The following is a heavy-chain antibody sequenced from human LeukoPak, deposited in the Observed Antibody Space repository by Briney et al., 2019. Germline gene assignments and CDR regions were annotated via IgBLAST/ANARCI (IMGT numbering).Heavy chain of an antibody. CDR3: ARDDVGATADY. D-gene: IGHD1-26*01. J-gene: IGHJ4*02. V-gene: IGHV3-7*01. Sequence: GGSLRLSCAASGFTFSSYAMSWVRQAPGKGLEWVANIKQDGSEKYYVDSVKGRFTISRDNAKNSLYLQMNSLRAEDTAVYYCARDDVGATADYWGQGTLVTVSS. CDR2: IKQDGSEK. CDR1: GFTFSSYA.